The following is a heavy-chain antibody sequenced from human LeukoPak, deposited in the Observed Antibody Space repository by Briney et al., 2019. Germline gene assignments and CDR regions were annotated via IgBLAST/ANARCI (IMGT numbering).Heavy chain of an antibody. CDR3: ARGAGVVVVIILSWFDP. CDR1: GYTFTSYY. Sequence: ASVKVSCKASGYTFTSYYMHWVRQAPGQGLEWMGIINPSGGSTSYAQKFQGRVTMTRDTSTSTVYMELSSLRSEDTAVYYCARGAGVVVVIILSWFDPWGQGTLVTVSS. CDR2: INPSGGST. D-gene: IGHD3-22*01. J-gene: IGHJ5*02. V-gene: IGHV1-46*03.